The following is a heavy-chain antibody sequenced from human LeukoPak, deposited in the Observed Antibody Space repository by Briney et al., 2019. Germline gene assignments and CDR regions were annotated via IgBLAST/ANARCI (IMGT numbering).Heavy chain of an antibody. Sequence: GGSLRLSCAASGFTFSSYSMNWVRQAPGKGLEWVSSISSSSSYIYYADSVKGRFTISRDNAKNSLYLQMNSLRAEDTAVYYCARAVGGGYCSSTSCSSGDAFDIWGQGTMVTVSS. CDR3: ARAVGGGYCSSTSCSSGDAFDI. V-gene: IGHV3-21*01. J-gene: IGHJ3*02. CDR2: ISSSSSYI. CDR1: GFTFSSYS. D-gene: IGHD2-2*03.